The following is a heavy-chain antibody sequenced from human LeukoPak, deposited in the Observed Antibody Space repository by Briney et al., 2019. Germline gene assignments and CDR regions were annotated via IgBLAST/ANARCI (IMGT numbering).Heavy chain of an antibody. D-gene: IGHD2-15*01. V-gene: IGHV5-51*01. Sequence: GESLKISCKGSGYRFSNDWIGWVRQMPGKGLEWMGIIYPDDSDTKYSPSFQGQVSISADKSINTAYLQWGGLKASDTAMYYCARRHCSGGSCYGEFDYWGQGTLVTVSS. CDR3: ARRHCSGGSCYGEFDY. J-gene: IGHJ4*02. CDR1: GYRFSNDW. CDR2: IYPDDSDT.